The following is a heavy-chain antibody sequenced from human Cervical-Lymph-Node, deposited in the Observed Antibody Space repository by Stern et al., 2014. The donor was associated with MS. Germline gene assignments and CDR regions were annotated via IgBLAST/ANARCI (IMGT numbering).Heavy chain of an antibody. V-gene: IGHV4-39*01. Sequence: QVQLQESGPGLVKPSETLSLTCTVSGNSISSGRYFWGWIRQPPGKGLEWIATIYYGGDTSYNPSLKSRVNMSVDPSRKPFSLSLSSVTAADTAVYYCVRPSSGSYPSFDPWGQGTLVTVSS. D-gene: IGHD3-22*01. CDR3: VRPSSGSYPSFDP. CDR1: GNSISSGRYF. J-gene: IGHJ5*02. CDR2: IYYGGDT.